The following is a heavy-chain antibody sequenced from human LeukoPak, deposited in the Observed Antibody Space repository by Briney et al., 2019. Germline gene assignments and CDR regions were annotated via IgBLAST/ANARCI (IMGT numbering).Heavy chain of an antibody. Sequence: ASVKVSCKASGGTFSNYAISWVRQAPGQGLEWMGGIIPVFGTPNYAQKFQGRVTITADESTSTAYMELSSLRSEDTAVYYCARERGDGSGSYYMTANWFGPWGQGTLVTVSS. D-gene: IGHD3-10*01. CDR1: GGTFSNYA. CDR3: ARERGDGSGSYYMTANWFGP. V-gene: IGHV1-69*13. CDR2: IIPVFGTP. J-gene: IGHJ5*02.